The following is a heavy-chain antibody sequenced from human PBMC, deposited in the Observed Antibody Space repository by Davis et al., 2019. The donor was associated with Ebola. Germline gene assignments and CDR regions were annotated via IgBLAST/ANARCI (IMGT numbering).Heavy chain of an antibody. CDR2: INHSGST. V-gene: IGHV4-38-2*02. Sequence: MPGGSLRLSCTVSGYSISSGYYWSWIRQPPGKGLEWIGEINHSGSTNYNPSLKSRVTISVDTSKNQFSLKLSSVTAADTAVYYCARVAVGKDYYYYGMDVWGKGTTVTVSS. CDR3: ARVAVGKDYYYYGMDV. CDR1: GYSISSGYY. J-gene: IGHJ6*04. D-gene: IGHD1-26*01.